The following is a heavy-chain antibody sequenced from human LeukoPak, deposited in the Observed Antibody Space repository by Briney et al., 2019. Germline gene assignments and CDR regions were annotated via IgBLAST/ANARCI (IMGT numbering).Heavy chain of an antibody. V-gene: IGHV4-38-2*02. CDR1: GYSISSGYY. CDR3: VRDVGTSDAFDI. Sequence: SETLSLTCTVSGYSISSGYYWGWIRQPPGKGLEWIGSGSTNYNPSLKSRVTMSVDTSKNQFSLKLSSVTAADTAVYYCVRDVGTSDAFDIWGQGTMVIVSS. D-gene: IGHD1-1*01. CDR2: SGST. J-gene: IGHJ3*02.